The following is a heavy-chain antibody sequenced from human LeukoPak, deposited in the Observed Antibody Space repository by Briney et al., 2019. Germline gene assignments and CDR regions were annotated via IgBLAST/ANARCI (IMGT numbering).Heavy chain of an antibody. CDR2: IYYSGST. CDR1: GGSISSYY. Sequence: SETLSLTCTVSGGSISSYYWSWIRQPPGKGLEWIGYIYYSGSTNYNPSLKSRVTISVDTSKNQFSLKLSSVTAADTAVYYCAREDLSIAAALGYWGQGTLVTVSS. V-gene: IGHV4-59*12. J-gene: IGHJ4*02. CDR3: AREDLSIAAALGY. D-gene: IGHD6-13*01.